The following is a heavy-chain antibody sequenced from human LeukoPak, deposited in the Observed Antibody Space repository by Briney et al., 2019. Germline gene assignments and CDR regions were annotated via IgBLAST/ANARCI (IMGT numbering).Heavy chain of an antibody. CDR3: ARHILTGYPNGLDY. Sequence: SETLSLTCAVYGGSFSGYYWSWIRQPPGKGLEWIGEINHSGSTNYNPYLKSRVTISVDTSKNQFSLKLSSVTAADTAVYYCARHILTGYPNGLDYWGQGTLVTVSS. D-gene: IGHD3-9*01. CDR2: INHSGST. CDR1: GGSFSGYY. V-gene: IGHV4-34*01. J-gene: IGHJ4*02.